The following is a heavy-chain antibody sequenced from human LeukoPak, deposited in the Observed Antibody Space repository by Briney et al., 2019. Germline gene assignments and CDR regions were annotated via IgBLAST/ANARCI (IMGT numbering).Heavy chain of an antibody. J-gene: IGHJ6*03. CDR3: ARDQPSSYYDILTGYYRVGYYYYYMDV. CDR1: GGTFSSYA. Sequence: ASVKVSCKASGGTFSSYAISWVRQAPGQGLEWMGGIIPIFGTANYAQKFQGRVTITADESTSTAYMELRSLRSDDTAVYYCARDQPSSYYDILTGYYRVGYYYYYMDVWGKGTTVTISS. V-gene: IGHV1-69*13. D-gene: IGHD3-9*01. CDR2: IIPIFGTA.